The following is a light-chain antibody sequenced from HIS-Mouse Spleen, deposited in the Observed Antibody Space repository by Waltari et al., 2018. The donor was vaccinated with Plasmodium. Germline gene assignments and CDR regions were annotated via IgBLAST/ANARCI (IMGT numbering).Light chain of an antibody. V-gene: IGLV3-19*01. CDR3: NSRDSSGTHGV. CDR1: SLRSYY. Sequence: SSELPQDPAVSVALGQTVRITCQGDSLRSYYASWYQQKPGQAPVLVIYGKNNRPSWIPDRFSGSSSGNTASLTITGAQAEDEADYYCNSRDSSGTHGVFGGGTKLTVL. J-gene: IGLJ2*01. CDR2: GKN.